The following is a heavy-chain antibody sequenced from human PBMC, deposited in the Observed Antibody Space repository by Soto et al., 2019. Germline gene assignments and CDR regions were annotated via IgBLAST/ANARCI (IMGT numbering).Heavy chain of an antibody. CDR1: RFTFSIYG. V-gene: IGHV3-30*18. J-gene: IGHJ6*02. CDR3: AKGRSGLRGDV. Sequence: QVQLVESGGGVVQPGRSLRLSCAGSRFTFSIYGMHWVRQAPGKGLEWVAAISNDGNTKHYADSVKGRFTISRDNSKNTLYLQMNSLRAEDTAVYYCAKGRSGLRGDVWGQGTTVTVSS. CDR2: ISNDGNTK.